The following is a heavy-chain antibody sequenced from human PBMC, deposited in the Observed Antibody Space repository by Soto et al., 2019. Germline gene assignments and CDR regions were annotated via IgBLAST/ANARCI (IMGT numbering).Heavy chain of an antibody. CDR3: AHAPPNWTYIWFDP. V-gene: IGHV2-5*02. J-gene: IGHJ5*02. Sequence: QITLKESGPTLVKPTQTLTLTCTFSGFSLSTGGMSVGWIRQPPGKALEWLALIYWDDDKRYSPSLKSRLTITKDTSKNQVVLTMTNMDPVDTATYYCAHAPPNWTYIWFDPWGQGTLVTVSS. D-gene: IGHD1-1*01. CDR2: IYWDDDK. CDR1: GFSLSTGGMS.